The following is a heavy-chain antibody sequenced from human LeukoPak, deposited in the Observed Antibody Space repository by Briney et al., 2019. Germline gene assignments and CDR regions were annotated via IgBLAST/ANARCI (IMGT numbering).Heavy chain of an antibody. CDR2: INSDGSTT. CDR3: ASKWDYYFDY. V-gene: IGHV3-74*01. CDR1: GFTLSNYW. D-gene: IGHD1-26*01. Sequence: GGSLRLSCAAPGFTLSNYWMHWVRQAPGKGLVWVSRINSDGSTTTYADSVKGRFTISRDNAKNTLYLQMNSLRDEDTAVYYCASKWDYYFDYWGQGTLVTVSS. J-gene: IGHJ4*02.